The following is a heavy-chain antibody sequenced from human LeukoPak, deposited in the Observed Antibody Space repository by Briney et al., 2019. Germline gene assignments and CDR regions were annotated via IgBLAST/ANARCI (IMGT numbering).Heavy chain of an antibody. CDR2: ISFDGKKT. V-gene: IGHV3-30*04. CDR3: AKVKYYYDDTDAFDI. CDR1: GFTFSSYS. J-gene: IGHJ3*02. Sequence: GGSLRLSCTASGFTFSSYSIHWVRQAPGKGLEWGALISFDGKKTDYADSVKGRFTFSRDNSKNTVSLQMSDLRAEDTAIYYCAKVKYYYDDTDAFDIWGQGTMVTVSS. D-gene: IGHD3-22*01.